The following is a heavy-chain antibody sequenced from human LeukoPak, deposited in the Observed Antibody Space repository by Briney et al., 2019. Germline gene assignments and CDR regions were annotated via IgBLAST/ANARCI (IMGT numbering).Heavy chain of an antibody. V-gene: IGHV4-38-2*02. D-gene: IGHD4-17*01. J-gene: IGHJ6*03. CDR2: IYRSGST. CDR3: ARGTYGYYMDV. Sequence: SETLSLTCSGSKYSISNSLYWGWLRPPPGKGLEWIGSIYRSGSTFYNPSLKSRVTISLDTSKNQFSLKLSSVTAADTAVYFCARGTYGYYMDVWGKGTTVTVSS. CDR1: KYSISNSLY.